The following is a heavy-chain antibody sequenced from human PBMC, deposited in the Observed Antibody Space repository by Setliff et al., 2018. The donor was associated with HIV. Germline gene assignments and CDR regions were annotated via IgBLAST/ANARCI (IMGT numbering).Heavy chain of an antibody. D-gene: IGHD1-20*01. J-gene: IGHJ5*02. CDR2: IHTSGNA. V-gene: IGHV4-61*09. CDR1: GGSISSGTYF. Sequence: SETLSLTCTVSGGSISSGTYFWSWIRQPAGKGLEWIGHIHTSGNANYNPSLNSRVTISMDTSKNQVSLRLKSVTAADTAIYYCVTSKPHNWNDGANWFDPWGQGTLVTVSS. CDR3: VTSKPHNWNDGANWFDP.